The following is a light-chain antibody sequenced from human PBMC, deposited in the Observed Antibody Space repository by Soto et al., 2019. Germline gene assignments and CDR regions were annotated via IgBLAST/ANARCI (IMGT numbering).Light chain of an antibody. CDR2: GAS. CDR3: QQYGSSPAT. J-gene: IGKJ5*01. V-gene: IGKV3-20*01. Sequence: IVLTQSPGTLSLSQGERATRSCWASQSVSNNYLAWYHQKPGLAPRLLIYGASSRAAGIPDRFSGRGSGRDFTLTISRVEPEDFAVYYCQQYGSSPATFAQGTRLEIK. CDR1: QSVSNNY.